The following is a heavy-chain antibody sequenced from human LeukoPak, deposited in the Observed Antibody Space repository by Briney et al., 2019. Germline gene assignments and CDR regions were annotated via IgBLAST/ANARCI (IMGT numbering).Heavy chain of an antibody. Sequence: GGSLRLSCAASGFTFEDFAMGWVRPAPGKGLEWVSVINWNGGTTAYADSVKGRFTISRDNTKNSIYLQMNSLRAEDTALYYCARGLNSRFLEWLFWGQGTLVSVSS. CDR1: GFTFEDFA. D-gene: IGHD3-3*01. J-gene: IGHJ4*02. CDR3: ARGLNSRFLEWLF. V-gene: IGHV3-20*04. CDR2: INWNGGTT.